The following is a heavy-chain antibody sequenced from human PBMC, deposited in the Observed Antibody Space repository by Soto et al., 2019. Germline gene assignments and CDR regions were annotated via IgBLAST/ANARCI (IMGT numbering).Heavy chain of an antibody. J-gene: IGHJ5*02. CDR1: GFTFSSYS. V-gene: IGHV3-48*02. CDR3: AREGGSLNWFDP. Sequence: EVQLVESGGGLVQPGGSLRLSCAASGFTFSSYSMNWVRQAPGKGLVRVSYISSSSSTIYYADSVKGRFTISRDNAKNPLYLQMNSLRDEDTAVYYCAREGGSLNWFDPWGQGTLVTVSS. CDR2: ISSSSSTI. D-gene: IGHD1-26*01.